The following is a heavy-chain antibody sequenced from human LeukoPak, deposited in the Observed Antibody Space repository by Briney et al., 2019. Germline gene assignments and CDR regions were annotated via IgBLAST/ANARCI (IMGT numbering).Heavy chain of an antibody. D-gene: IGHD3-22*01. CDR1: GFTFSSYG. V-gene: IGHV3-30*02. Sequence: GGSLRLSCAASGFTFSSYGMHWVRQAPGKGLEWVAFIRYDGSNKYYADSVKGRFTISRDNSKNTLYLQMNSLRAEDTAVYYCARATSDYYDSSGYYYYYYYYMDVWGKGTTVTISS. CDR3: ARATSDYYDSSGYYYYYYYYMDV. CDR2: IRYDGSNK. J-gene: IGHJ6*03.